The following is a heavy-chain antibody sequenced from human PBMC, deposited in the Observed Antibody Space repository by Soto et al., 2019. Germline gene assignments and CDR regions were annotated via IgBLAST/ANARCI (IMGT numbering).Heavy chain of an antibody. CDR3: ARAGPYCSGGSCQRISYYYYYMDV. Sequence: ASVKVSCKASGYTFTSYGISWVRQAPGQGLEWMGWISAYNGNTNYAQKLQGRVTMTTDTSTSTAYMELRSLRSDDTAVSYCARAGPYCSGGSCQRISYYYYYMDVWGKGTTVTVSS. CDR2: ISAYNGNT. CDR1: GYTFTSYG. V-gene: IGHV1-18*01. J-gene: IGHJ6*03. D-gene: IGHD2-15*01.